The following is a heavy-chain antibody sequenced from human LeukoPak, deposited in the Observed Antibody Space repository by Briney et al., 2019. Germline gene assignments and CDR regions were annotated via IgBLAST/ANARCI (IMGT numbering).Heavy chain of an antibody. CDR2: ISSSSSTI. V-gene: IGHV3-48*01. CDR3: ARDLGGSHLRAFDY. D-gene: IGHD1-26*01. CDR1: GFTFSSFG. Sequence: PGGSLRLSCAASGFTFSSFGMNWVRQAPGKGLEWVSYISSSSSTIYYADSVKGRFTISRDNAKNSLYLQMNSLRAEDTAVYYCARDLGGSHLRAFDYWGQGTLVTVSS. J-gene: IGHJ4*02.